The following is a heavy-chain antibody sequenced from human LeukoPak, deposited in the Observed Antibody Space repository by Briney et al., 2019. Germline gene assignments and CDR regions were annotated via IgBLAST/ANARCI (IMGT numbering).Heavy chain of an antibody. CDR1: GFTFSSYW. J-gene: IGHJ4*02. D-gene: IGHD4-17*01. CDR3: ARELLDYGAFDY. V-gene: IGHV3-74*01. Sequence: PGGSLRLSCAASGFTFSSYWMHWVRHAPGKGLVWVSRINSDVSSTSYADSVKGRFTISRDNAKNTLYLQMNSLRAEDTAVYYCARELLDYGAFDYWGQGTLVTVSS. CDR2: INSDVSST.